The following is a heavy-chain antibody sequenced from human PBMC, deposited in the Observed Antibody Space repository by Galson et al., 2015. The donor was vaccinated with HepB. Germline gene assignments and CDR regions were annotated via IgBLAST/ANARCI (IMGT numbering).Heavy chain of an antibody. CDR3: ASGELRDCWMGCESYYYYYMDV. CDR2: IYTSGST. J-gene: IGHJ6*03. Sequence: TLSLTCTVSGGSISSGSYYWSWIRQPAGKGLEWIGRIYTSGSTNYNPSLKSRVTMSVDTSKNQFSQKLSSVTAADTAVYYCASGELRDCWMGCESYYYYYMDVWGKGTTVTVSS. D-gene: IGHD1-26*01. CDR1: GGSISSGSYY. V-gene: IGHV4-61*02.